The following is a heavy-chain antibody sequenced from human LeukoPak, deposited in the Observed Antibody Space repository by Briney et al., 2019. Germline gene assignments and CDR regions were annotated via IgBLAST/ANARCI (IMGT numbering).Heavy chain of an antibody. Sequence: SETLSLTCAVYGGSFSGNYWSWIRQPPGKGLEWIGSIYHSGSTYYNPSLKSRVTISVDTSKNQFSLKLSSVTAADTAVYYCASHQGYYYYMDVWGKGTTVTVSS. CDR2: IYHSGST. CDR1: GGSFSGNY. V-gene: IGHV4-34*01. CDR3: ASHQGYYYYMDV. J-gene: IGHJ6*03.